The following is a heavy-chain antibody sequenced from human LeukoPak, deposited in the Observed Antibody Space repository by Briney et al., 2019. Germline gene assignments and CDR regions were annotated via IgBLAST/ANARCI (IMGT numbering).Heavy chain of an antibody. V-gene: IGHV4-34*01. J-gene: IGHJ4*02. D-gene: IGHD3-10*01. CDR2: INHSGST. CDR3: ARGESDYYGSGSYYRE. Sequence: SETLSLTCAVYGGSFSGYYWSWIRQPPGKGLEWIGEINHSGSTNYNPSLKSRVTISVDTSKNQFSLKLSSVTAADTAVYYCARGESDYYGSGSYYREWGQGTLVTVSS. CDR1: GGSFSGYY.